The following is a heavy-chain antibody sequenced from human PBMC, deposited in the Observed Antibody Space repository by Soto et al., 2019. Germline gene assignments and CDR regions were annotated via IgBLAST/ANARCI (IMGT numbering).Heavy chain of an antibody. D-gene: IGHD5-12*01. CDR3: AKDIPTDRDTYHYCADC. CDR2: ITYDGSRK. J-gene: IGHJ4*02. V-gene: IGHV3-30*18. CDR1: GFTFSNFV. Sequence: QVELVESGGGVVQPGTSLRLSCSASGFTFSNFVMQWVRQAPGKGLEWVSMITYDGSRKHYIDSVKGRFTNSRDNSKNTLYLQMNSWRAEDTAVYYCAKDIPTDRDTYHYCADCWGQGARVTVSS.